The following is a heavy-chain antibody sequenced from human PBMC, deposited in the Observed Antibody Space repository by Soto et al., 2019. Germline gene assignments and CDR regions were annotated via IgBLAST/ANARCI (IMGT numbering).Heavy chain of an antibody. CDR3: ARAPYYYGMDV. CDR1: GFTFSSYE. J-gene: IGHJ6*02. Sequence: AGSLRLSCTASGFTFSSYEMNWVRQAQGKGLEWVSYISSSGSTIYYADSVKGRFTISRDNAKNSLYLQMNSLRAEDTAVYYCARAPYYYGMDVWGQGTTVTVSS. CDR2: ISSSGSTI. V-gene: IGHV3-48*03.